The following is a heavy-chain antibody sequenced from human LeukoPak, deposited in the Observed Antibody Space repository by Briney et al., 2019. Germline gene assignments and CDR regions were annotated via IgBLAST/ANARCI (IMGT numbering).Heavy chain of an antibody. V-gene: IGHV3-30*02. D-gene: IGHD6-13*01. J-gene: IGHJ6*03. CDR3: ARDDGGSAAGTWYYYMDV. CDR2: IRYDGSNK. Sequence: GGSLRLSCAASGFTFSSYGMHWVRQAPGKGLEWVAFIRYDGSNKYYADSVKGRFTISRDNSKNTLYLQMNSLRAEDTAVYYCARDDGGSAAGTWYYYMDVWGKGTTVTVSS. CDR1: GFTFSSYG.